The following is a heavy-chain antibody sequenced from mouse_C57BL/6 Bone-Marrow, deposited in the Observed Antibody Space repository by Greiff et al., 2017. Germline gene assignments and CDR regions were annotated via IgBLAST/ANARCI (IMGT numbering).Heavy chain of an antibody. CDR2: IWSDGST. V-gene: IGHV2-6-1*01. CDR1: GFSLTSYG. CDR3: ARHHYGSSYYAMDY. D-gene: IGHD1-1*01. J-gene: IGHJ4*01. Sequence: VQLKESGPGLVAPSQSLSITCTVSGFSLTSYGVHWVRQPPGKGLEWLVVIWSDGSTTYNSALKSRLSISKDNSKSQVFLKMNSLQTDDTAMYYCARHHYGSSYYAMDYWGQGTSVTVSS.